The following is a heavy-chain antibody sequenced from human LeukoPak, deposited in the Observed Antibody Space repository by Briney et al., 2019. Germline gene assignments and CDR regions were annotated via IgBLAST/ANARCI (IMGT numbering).Heavy chain of an antibody. CDR3: ARLGSSWTDPADS. CDR1: GYSISSGYY. J-gene: IGHJ4*02. V-gene: IGHV4-38-2*02. D-gene: IGHD6-13*01. CDR2: IYHSGST. Sequence: SETLSLTCTVSGYSISSGYYWGWIRQPPGKGLEWIGSIYHSGSTYYNPSLKSRVTISVDTSKNQFSLKLSSVTAADTAVYYCARLGSSWTDPADSWGQGTLVTVSS.